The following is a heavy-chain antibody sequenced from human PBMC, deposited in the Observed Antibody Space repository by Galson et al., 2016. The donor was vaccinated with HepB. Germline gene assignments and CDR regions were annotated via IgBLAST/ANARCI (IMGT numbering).Heavy chain of an antibody. J-gene: IGHJ4*02. D-gene: IGHD6-19*01. CDR1: GFSLHTGVVG. Sequence: PALVKPPQTLTLTCTFSGFSLHTGVVGVGWLRQPPGKALEWLAHIYGDGDKRFTPSLKARLTVATDTSKNQVVLPLTNMDPADTATYFCAYSLRSATFDCWGQGTLVTVSS. CDR2: IYGDGDK. CDR3: AYSLRSATFDC. V-gene: IGHV2-5*02.